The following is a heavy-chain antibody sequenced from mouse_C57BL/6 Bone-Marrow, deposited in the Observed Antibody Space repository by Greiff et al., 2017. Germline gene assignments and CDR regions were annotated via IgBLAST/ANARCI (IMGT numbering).Heavy chain of an antibody. V-gene: IGHV1-22*01. CDR1: GYTFTDYN. CDR3: ADGYYPYWYFDV. Sequence: VQLQQSGPELVKPGASVKMSCKASGYTFTDYNMHWVKQSHGKSLEWIGYINPNNGGTSYNQTFKGKATLTVNKSSSTAYMELRSLTSEDSAVYYCADGYYPYWYFDVWGTGTTVTVSS. CDR2: INPNNGGT. J-gene: IGHJ1*03. D-gene: IGHD2-3*01.